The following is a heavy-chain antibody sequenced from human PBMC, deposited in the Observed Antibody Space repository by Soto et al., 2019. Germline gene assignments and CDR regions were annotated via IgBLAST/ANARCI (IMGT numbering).Heavy chain of an antibody. Sequence: ASLKGSCKAAGYSFTSYPMHCGRQAPRQRLEWMGWINAGNGNTKYSQKFQGRVTITRDTSASTAYMELSSLRSEDTAVYYCARPTSRTTFDYWGQGTLVTVSS. CDR3: ARPTSRTTFDY. J-gene: IGHJ4*02. D-gene: IGHD1-1*01. CDR1: GYSFTSYP. V-gene: IGHV1-3*01. CDR2: INAGNGNT.